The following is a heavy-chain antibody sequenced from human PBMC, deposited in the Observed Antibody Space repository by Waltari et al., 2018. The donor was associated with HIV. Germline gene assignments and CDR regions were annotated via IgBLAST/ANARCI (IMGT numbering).Heavy chain of an antibody. D-gene: IGHD3-16*01. CDR1: GFTFRSYW. Sequence: EVQLVESGGDLVQPGGSLTLSCSTSGFTFRSYWMSWVRQAPGKGLQWVAHIKVDGYEKYYGDAVKGRFTISRDNANNSLYLQMTSLRAEDTAIYYCARVWGSGQLWRRLARLDHWGQGTLVTVSS. CDR3: ARVWGSGQLWRRLARLDH. V-gene: IGHV3-7*03. J-gene: IGHJ4*01. CDR2: IKVDGYEK.